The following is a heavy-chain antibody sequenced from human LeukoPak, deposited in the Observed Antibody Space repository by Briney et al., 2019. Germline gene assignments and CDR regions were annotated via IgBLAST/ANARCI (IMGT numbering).Heavy chain of an antibody. J-gene: IGHJ4*02. V-gene: IGHV4-59*01. CDR3: ARDSDCSGGSCYFDY. Sequence: SETLSLTCTVSGGSISSYYWSWIRQPPGKGLEWIGYIYYSGSTNYNPSLKSRVTISVDTFKNQFSLKLSSVTAADTAVYYCARDSDCSGGSCYFDYWGQGTLVTVSS. CDR2: IYYSGST. CDR1: GGSISSYY. D-gene: IGHD2-15*01.